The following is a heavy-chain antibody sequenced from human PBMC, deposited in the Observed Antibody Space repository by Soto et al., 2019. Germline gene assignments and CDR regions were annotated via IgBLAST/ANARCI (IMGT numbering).Heavy chain of an antibody. CDR2: LQTDGSHP. CDR3: ARGGDPDY. D-gene: IGHD2-21*02. J-gene: IGHJ4*01. Sequence: EVQLVESGGGLVQPGGSLRLSCVASGFTLEYYWMHWVRQAPGEGLMWVSRLQTDGSHPDYADSVKGRCTISRDNAKNTLYLQMNNLRAVDTGVYYCARGGDPDYWGHGDMVTVSS. CDR1: GFTLEYYW. V-gene: IGHV3-74*01.